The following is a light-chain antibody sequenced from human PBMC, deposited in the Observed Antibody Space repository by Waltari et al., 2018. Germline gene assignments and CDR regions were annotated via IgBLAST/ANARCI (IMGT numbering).Light chain of an antibody. CDR1: QSIGSS. V-gene: IGKV6-21*01. Sequence: EIVLTQSPDFQSVTPKEKVTITCRASQSIGSSLHWYQQKPDQSPKLVIKFASQSFAGVPSRFSGSGSGTDFTLTINSLEAEDAATYYCQQSYSTLITFGQGTKVEIK. J-gene: IGKJ1*01. CDR3: QQSYSTLIT. CDR2: FAS.